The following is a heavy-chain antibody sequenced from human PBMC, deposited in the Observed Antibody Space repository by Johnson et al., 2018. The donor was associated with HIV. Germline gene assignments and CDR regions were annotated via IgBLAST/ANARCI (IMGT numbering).Heavy chain of an antibody. Sequence: VQLVESGGGLVHPGGSLRLSCAASGFTVSTNYMSWVRQAPGKGLEWVSLIYTGGSTLYADSVKGRFTISRDNSKNALYLQMNSLRAEDTAVYYCARVRVGAFDIWGQGTMVTVSS. CDR3: ARVRVGAFDI. J-gene: IGHJ3*02. CDR1: GFTVSTNY. V-gene: IGHV3-66*02. D-gene: IGHD1-26*01. CDR2: IYTGGST.